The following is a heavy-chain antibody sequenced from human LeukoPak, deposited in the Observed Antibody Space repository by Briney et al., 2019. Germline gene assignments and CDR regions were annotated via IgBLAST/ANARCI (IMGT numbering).Heavy chain of an antibody. J-gene: IGHJ3*01. CDR1: GGSMRSYY. D-gene: IGHD3-10*01. CDR2: IHSSGST. V-gene: IGHV4-59*08. CDR3: VRGDLSCHGSGSYCAFDV. Sequence: SETLSLICSVSGGSMRSYYWTWIRQPPGKGLEWIGFIHSSGSTNYTPPLNSRVTISLDTSKSQFSLKLGSVTAADTAVYFCVRGDLSCHGSGSYCAFDVWGQGTMVTVSA.